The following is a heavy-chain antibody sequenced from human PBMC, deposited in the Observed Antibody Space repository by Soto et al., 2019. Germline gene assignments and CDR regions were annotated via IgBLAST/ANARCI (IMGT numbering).Heavy chain of an antibody. CDR2: IYWNDDK. D-gene: IGHD1-26*01. CDR1: GFSLSTSGVG. J-gene: IGHJ4*02. Sequence: QITLKESGPTLVKPTQTLTLTCTFSGFSLSTSGVGVGWIRQPPGKALEWLALIYWNDDKRYSPSLKSRLTITKDTSKNQVVLTMTNMDPVDTATYYCAHRRGSYVPGDYFDYWGQGTLVTVSS. V-gene: IGHV2-5*01. CDR3: AHRRGSYVPGDYFDY.